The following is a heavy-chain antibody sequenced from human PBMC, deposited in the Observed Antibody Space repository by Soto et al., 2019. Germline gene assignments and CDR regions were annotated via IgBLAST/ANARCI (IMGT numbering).Heavy chain of an antibody. J-gene: IGHJ6*02. D-gene: IGHD2-2*01. V-gene: IGHV3-23*01. CDR3: AKWGQNVVPVYYYYYYGMDV. CDR1: GFTFSSYA. CDR2: ISGSGGST. Sequence: GGSLRLSCAASGFTFSSYAMSWVRQAPGKGLEWVSAISGSGGSTYYADSVKGRFTISRDNSKNTLYLQMNSLRAEDTAVYYCAKWGQNVVPVYYYYYYGMDVWGQGTTVTVSS.